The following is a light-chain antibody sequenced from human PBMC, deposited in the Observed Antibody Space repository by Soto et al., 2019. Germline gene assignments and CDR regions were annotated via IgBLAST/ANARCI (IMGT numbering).Light chain of an antibody. CDR1: SSDVGSYNL. CDR3: CSYPGSSTYV. Sequence: QSALTQPASVSGSPGQSMTISCTGTSSDVGSYNLVSWYQQHPGKAPKLMIYEVSKRPSGVSNRFSGSKSGNTASLTISGLQAEDEADYYCCSYPGSSTYVFGTGTKLTVL. J-gene: IGLJ1*01. V-gene: IGLV2-23*02. CDR2: EVS.